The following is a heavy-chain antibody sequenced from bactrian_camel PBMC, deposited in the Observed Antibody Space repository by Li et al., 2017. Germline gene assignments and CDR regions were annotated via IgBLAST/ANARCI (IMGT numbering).Heavy chain of an antibody. D-gene: IGHD5*01. J-gene: IGHJ4*01. V-gene: IGHV3S53*01. CDR3: ATGCGSLKSGPLAFSRYIH. CDR2: IDGDGTA. CDR1: GNIYSNVC. Sequence: HVQLVESGGGSVQAGGSRRLSCAASGNIYSNVCMGWFRQAPGKEREGVACIDGDGTAAYSDSVKGRFTFSQDNAGRTAFLQMRSLRTDDTAMYYCATGCGSLKSGPLAFSRYIHWGQGTQVTVS.